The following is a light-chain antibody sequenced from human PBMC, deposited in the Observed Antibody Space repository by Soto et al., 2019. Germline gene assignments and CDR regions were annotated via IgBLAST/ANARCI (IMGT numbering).Light chain of an antibody. CDR2: GAS. J-gene: IGKJ5*01. Sequence: EIVLTQSPGTLSLSPGERATLSCRASHSVISSYLAWYQQKPGQAPRLLIYGASSRATGIPDRFSGSGSGTDFTLTISRLEPEDFAMYYCQQYGRSPLVTFGQGTRLEIK. V-gene: IGKV3-20*01. CDR1: HSVISSY. CDR3: QQYGRSPLVT.